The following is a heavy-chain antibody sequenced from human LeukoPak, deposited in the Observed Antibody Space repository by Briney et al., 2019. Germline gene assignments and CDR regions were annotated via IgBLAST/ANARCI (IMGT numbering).Heavy chain of an antibody. Sequence: HGESLKISCEGFGYSFTNYHIGWVRQMPGKGLEWMGIIYAGDSETTYSPAFQGQVTISVDKSIRTAYLQWSSLKASDTATYYCARSPRDGYNYGVDDIWGQGTMVTVSS. D-gene: IGHD5-24*01. CDR1: GYSFTNYH. CDR2: IYAGDSET. V-gene: IGHV5-51*01. CDR3: ARSPRDGYNYGVDDI. J-gene: IGHJ3*02.